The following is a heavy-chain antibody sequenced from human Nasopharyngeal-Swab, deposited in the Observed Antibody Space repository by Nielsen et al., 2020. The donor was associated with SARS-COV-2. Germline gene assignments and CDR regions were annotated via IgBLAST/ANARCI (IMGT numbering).Heavy chain of an antibody. D-gene: IGHD3-9*01. J-gene: IGHJ4*02. CDR1: GFTFSSYW. V-gene: IGHV3-7*03. CDR3: ARGTQLRYFDWLDY. CDR2: IKQDGSEK. Sequence: GGSLRLSCAASGFTFSSYWMSWVRQAPGKGLEWVANIKQDGSEKYYVGSVKGRFTISRDNAKNSLYLQMNSLRAEDTAVYYCARGTQLRYFDWLDYWGQGTLVTVSS.